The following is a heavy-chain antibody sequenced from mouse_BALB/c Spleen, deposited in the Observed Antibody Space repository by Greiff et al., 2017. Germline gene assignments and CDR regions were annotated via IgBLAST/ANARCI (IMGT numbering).Heavy chain of an antibody. Sequence: EVNLVESGGDLVKPGGSLKLSCAASGFTFSSYGMSWVRQTPDKRLEWVATISSGGSYTYYPDSVKGRFTISRDNAKNTLYLQMSSLKSEDTAMYYCARHGNAYWGQGTLVTVSA. CDR2: ISSGGSYT. CDR3: ARHGNAY. CDR1: GFTFSSYG. D-gene: IGHD4-1*01. V-gene: IGHV5-6*01. J-gene: IGHJ3*01.